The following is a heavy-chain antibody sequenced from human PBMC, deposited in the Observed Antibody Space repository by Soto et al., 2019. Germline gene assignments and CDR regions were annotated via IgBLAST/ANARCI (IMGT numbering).Heavy chain of an antibody. D-gene: IGHD3-3*01. Sequence: QVQLVESGGSVVQPGRSLRLSCAASGFTFSSYTLHWVRQAPGKGLEWVALISYDGSNKYYADSVKGRFTISRDNSKNTLYLQMNSLRPEDTALFYCASGPYDFWSGYIADAFDVWGQGTMVTVSS. J-gene: IGHJ3*01. CDR2: ISYDGSNK. V-gene: IGHV3-30-3*01. CDR1: GFTFSSYT. CDR3: ASGPYDFWSGYIADAFDV.